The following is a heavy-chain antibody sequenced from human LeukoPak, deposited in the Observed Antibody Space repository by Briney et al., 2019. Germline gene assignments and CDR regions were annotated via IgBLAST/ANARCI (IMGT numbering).Heavy chain of an antibody. D-gene: IGHD1-26*01. CDR3: ARGLWELLPPDWYFDL. V-gene: IGHV4-61*08. CDR2: IYYSGST. Sequence: ETLSLTCTVSGGSISSGDYYWSWIRQPPGKGLEWIGYIYYSGSTNYNPSLKSRVTISVDTSKNQFSLKLSSVTAADTAVYYCARGLWELLPPDWYFDLWGRGTLVTVSS. J-gene: IGHJ2*01. CDR1: GGSISSGDYY.